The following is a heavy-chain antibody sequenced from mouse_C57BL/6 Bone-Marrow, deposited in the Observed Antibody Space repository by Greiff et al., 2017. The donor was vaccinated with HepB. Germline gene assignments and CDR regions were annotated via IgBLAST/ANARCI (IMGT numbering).Heavy chain of an antibody. Sequence: VQLQQPGAELVKPGASVKLSCKASGYTFTSYWMHWVKQRPGQGLEWIGMIHPNSGSTNYNEKFKSKATLTVDKSSSTAYMQLSSLTSEDSAVYYCARSKMITRYFDYWGQGTTLTVSS. J-gene: IGHJ2*01. CDR1: GYTFTSYW. D-gene: IGHD2-4*01. CDR2: IHPNSGST. CDR3: ARSKMITRYFDY. V-gene: IGHV1-64*01.